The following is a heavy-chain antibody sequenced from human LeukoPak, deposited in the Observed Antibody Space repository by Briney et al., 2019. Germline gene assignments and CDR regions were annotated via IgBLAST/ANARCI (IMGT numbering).Heavy chain of an antibody. CDR1: GGSISGYY. CDR3: ASSGVPYCGGDCYPDAFDI. V-gene: IGHV4-4*07. J-gene: IGHJ3*02. Sequence: PSETLSLTCSVSGGSISGYYWSWIRQPAGKGLEWIGRIYTSGSTNYNPSLKSRVTISVDTSKNQFSLKLSSVTAADTAVYYCASSGVPYCGGDCYPDAFDIWGQGTMVTVSS. CDR2: IYTSGST. D-gene: IGHD2-21*02.